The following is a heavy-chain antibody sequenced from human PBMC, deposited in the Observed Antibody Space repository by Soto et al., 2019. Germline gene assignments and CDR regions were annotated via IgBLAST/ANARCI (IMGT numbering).Heavy chain of an antibody. V-gene: IGHV1-18*01. CDR1: GYTFTSYG. Sequence: ASVKVSCKASGYTFTSYGISWVRQAPGQGLEWMGWISAYNGNTNYAQKLQGRVTMTTDTSTSTAYMELRSPRSDDTAVYYCARDKAYYYDSSGYYGDYWGQGTLVTVSS. D-gene: IGHD3-22*01. CDR3: ARDKAYYYDSSGYYGDY. J-gene: IGHJ4*02. CDR2: ISAYNGNT.